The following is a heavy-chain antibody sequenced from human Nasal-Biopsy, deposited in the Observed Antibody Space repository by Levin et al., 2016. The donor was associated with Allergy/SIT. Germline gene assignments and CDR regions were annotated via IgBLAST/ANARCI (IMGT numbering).Heavy chain of an antibody. D-gene: IGHD2-21*01. V-gene: IGHV3-13*04. Sequence: GGSLRLSCAASGFTFSNYDMHWVRQTTGKGLEWVSGISTIDDTYYPDSVKGRLTISRENAKNSLYLQMNSLRAGDTAVYYCARGCGGPGCYLIDYWGQGILVAVSS. J-gene: IGHJ4*02. CDR3: ARGCGGPGCYLIDY. CDR1: GFTFSNYD. CDR2: ISTIDDT.